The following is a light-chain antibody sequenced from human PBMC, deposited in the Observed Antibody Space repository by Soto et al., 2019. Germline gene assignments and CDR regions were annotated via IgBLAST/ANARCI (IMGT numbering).Light chain of an antibody. CDR2: LGS. CDR1: QSLLHSNGYNY. CDR3: MQALQTPA. Sequence: DSGMTQSPLSLPVTPGEPASISCRSSQSLLHSNGYNYLDWYLQKPGQSPQLLIYLGSNRASGDPDRFSGSGSGTDFTLKISRVEAEDVGVYYCMQALQTPAFGQGTKVDIK. V-gene: IGKV2-28*01. J-gene: IGKJ1*01.